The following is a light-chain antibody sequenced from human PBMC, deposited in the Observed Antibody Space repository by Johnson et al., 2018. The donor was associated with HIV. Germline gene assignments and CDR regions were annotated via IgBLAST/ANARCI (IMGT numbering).Light chain of an antibody. CDR2: DTD. Sequence: QSVLTQPPSVSAAPGQKVTVSCSGSSSNIGNNFVSWYQQVPGTAPKLLIYDTDKRPSGFPDRFSGSKSGTSATLGISGLQTGDEADYYCGTWDNSLSAGVFGSGTKVTVL. CDR3: GTWDNSLSAGV. CDR1: SSNIGNNF. J-gene: IGLJ1*01. V-gene: IGLV1-51*01.